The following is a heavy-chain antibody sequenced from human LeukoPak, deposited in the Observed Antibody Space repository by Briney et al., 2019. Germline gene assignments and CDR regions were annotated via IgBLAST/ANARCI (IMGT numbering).Heavy chain of an antibody. D-gene: IGHD3-3*01. CDR2: INPNSGGT. CDR1: GYTLTELS. Sequence: ASVKVSCKVSGYTLTELSMHWVRQAPGKGLEWMGWINPNSGGTNYAQKFQGRVTMTRDTSISTAYMELSRLRSDDTAVYYCARNFGVVISSPDYWGQGTLVTVSS. V-gene: IGHV1-2*02. J-gene: IGHJ4*02. CDR3: ARNFGVVISSPDY.